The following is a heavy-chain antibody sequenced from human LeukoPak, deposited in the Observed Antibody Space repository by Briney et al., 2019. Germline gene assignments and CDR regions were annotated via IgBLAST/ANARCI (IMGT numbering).Heavy chain of an antibody. D-gene: IGHD2-15*01. Sequence: SETLSLTCVVSGYSISSGYYWGWIRQPPGKGLEWIGSISHSADTYYNPSLRSRVTISEDTSKNQFSLNLSSVTAADTAVYYCARLGRYCSGSTCYPTNFGDWGQGTLVTVSS. CDR2: ISHSADT. CDR1: GYSISSGYY. V-gene: IGHV4-38-2*01. J-gene: IGHJ4*02. CDR3: ARLGRYCSGSTCYPTNFGD.